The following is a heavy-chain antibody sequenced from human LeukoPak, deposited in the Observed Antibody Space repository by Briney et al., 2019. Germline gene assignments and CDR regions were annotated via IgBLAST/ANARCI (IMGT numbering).Heavy chain of an antibody. V-gene: IGHV3-23*01. J-gene: IGHJ4*02. CDR1: GFSFSSYA. Sequence: PGGSLRLSCTASGFSFSSYAMTWVRQAPGKGLEWVSTISGSGGSTYSADSVKGRFTISRDNSKNTLFLQMNSLRAEDTAVYYCAKDLVRATTIYFDYWGQGALVTVSS. D-gene: IGHD1-26*01. CDR2: ISGSGGST. CDR3: AKDLVRATTIYFDY.